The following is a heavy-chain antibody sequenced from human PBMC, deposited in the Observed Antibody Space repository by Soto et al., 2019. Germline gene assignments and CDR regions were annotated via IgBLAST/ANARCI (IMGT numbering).Heavy chain of an antibody. D-gene: IGHD3-3*01. CDR1: GCSISSYY. V-gene: IGHV4-59*01. CDR3: ARVPFWSGYYYFDY. Sequence: SETLSLTCTVSGCSISSYYWSWIRQPPGKGLEWIGYSYYSGSTNYNPSLKIRVTISVDTSKNQFSLKLSSVTAADTAVYYCARVPFWSGYYYFDYWGQGTLVTVSS. J-gene: IGHJ4*02. CDR2: SYYSGST.